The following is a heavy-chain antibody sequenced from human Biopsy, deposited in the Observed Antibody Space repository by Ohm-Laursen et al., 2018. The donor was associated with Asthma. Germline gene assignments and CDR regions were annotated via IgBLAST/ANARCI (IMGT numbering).Heavy chain of an antibody. CDR1: GFTFSSYG. CDR3: TTDALLYSSADY. V-gene: IGHV3-33*01. J-gene: IGHJ4*02. Sequence: SLRLSCAASGFTFSSYGMHWVRQAPGKGLEWVAVIWYDGSNKYYADSVKGRFTISRDNSKDTLYLQMNSLKTEDTAVYYCTTDALLYSSADYWGQGTLVTVSS. CDR2: IWYDGSNK. D-gene: IGHD2-8*01.